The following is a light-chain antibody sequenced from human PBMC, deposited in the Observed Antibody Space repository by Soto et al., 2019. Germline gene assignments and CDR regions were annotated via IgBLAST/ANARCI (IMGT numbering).Light chain of an antibody. V-gene: IGLV2-8*01. Sequence: QSALTQPPSASGSPGQSVTISCTGTSSDVGAYNYVSWYQQYPGKTPKLMIYEVTKRPSGVPDRFSGSKSGNTASLTVSGLQGEDEADYYCSSYAGSNFYVVFGGGTQLTVL. CDR2: EVT. J-gene: IGLJ2*01. CDR3: SSYAGSNFYVV. CDR1: SSDVGAYNY.